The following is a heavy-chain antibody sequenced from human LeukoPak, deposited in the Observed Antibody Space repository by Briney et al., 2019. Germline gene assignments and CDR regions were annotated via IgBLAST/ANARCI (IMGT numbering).Heavy chain of an antibody. D-gene: IGHD4-17*01. CDR3: ARDRGDYVAFDI. CDR1: GYTFTGYY. CDR2: INPNSGGT. Sequence: ASVKVSCKASGYTFTGYYMHWVRQAPGQGLEWMGWINPNSGGTNYAQKLQGRVTMTTDTSTSTAYMELRSLRSDDTAVYYCARDRGDYVAFDIWGQGTMVTVSS. V-gene: IGHV1-2*02. J-gene: IGHJ3*02.